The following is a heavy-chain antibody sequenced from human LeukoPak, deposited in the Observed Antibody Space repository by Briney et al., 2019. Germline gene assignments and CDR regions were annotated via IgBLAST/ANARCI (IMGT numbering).Heavy chain of an antibody. V-gene: IGHV1-69*13. CDR3: ARGYGLNPVDY. D-gene: IGHD4-17*01. CDR2: TIPIFGTA. J-gene: IGHJ4*02. CDR1: GCTFSSYA. Sequence: GASVKVSCKASGCTFSSYAISWVRQAPGQGLEWMGGTIPIFGTANYAQKFQGRVTITADESTSTAYMELSSLRSEDTAVYYCARGYGLNPVDYWGQGTLVTVSS.